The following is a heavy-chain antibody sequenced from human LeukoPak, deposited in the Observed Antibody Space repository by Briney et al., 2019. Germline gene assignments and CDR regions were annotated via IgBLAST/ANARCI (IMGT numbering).Heavy chain of an antibody. Sequence: GGSLRLSCAASGFTFSSYSMNWVRQAPGKGLEWVSYISSSSSTIYYADSVKGRFTISRDNAKNSLYLQMNSLRAEDTAVYYCARDSYGDPPYYLDYWGQGTLVTVSS. CDR1: GFTFSSYS. J-gene: IGHJ4*02. CDR3: ARDSYGDPPYYLDY. V-gene: IGHV3-48*01. D-gene: IGHD4-17*01. CDR2: ISSSSSTI.